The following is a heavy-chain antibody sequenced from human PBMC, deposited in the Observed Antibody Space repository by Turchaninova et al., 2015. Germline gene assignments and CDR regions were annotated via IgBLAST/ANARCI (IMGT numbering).Heavy chain of an antibody. D-gene: IGHD1-26*01. CDR3: ARQGATYSFDL. Sequence: QLQESGPGLVKPSETLSLTCTVSGGSISSNSYYWGWIRQPPGKGLEWIGITYYSGSTYYNPSLKSRVTMSLDTSKNQFSLKLSSVTAADTAVYYCARQGATYSFDLWGQGTLVTVSS. CDR1: GGSISSNSYY. J-gene: IGHJ4*02. CDR2: TYYSGST. V-gene: IGHV4-39*07.